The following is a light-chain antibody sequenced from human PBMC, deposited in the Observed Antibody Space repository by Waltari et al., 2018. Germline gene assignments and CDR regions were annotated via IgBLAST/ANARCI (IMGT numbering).Light chain of an antibody. CDR3: ATWDASLDTWV. CDR1: NSNTGSDI. J-gene: IGLJ3*02. Sequence: QSVVTQPPSASGTPGQRVTLPCSGSNSNTGSDIVNWYQQFPGTAPNLLIYANNQRPSGVPGRFSASRSGTSASLVISGLQSEDEADYYCATWDASLDTWVFGGGTKVTVL. CDR2: ANN. V-gene: IGLV1-44*01.